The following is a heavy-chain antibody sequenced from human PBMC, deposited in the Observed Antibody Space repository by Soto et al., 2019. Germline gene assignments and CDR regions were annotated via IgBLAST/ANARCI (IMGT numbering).Heavy chain of an antibody. CDR3: ARWSYLDY. CDR1: GFSFGSYA. CDR2: ISGSDGKT. J-gene: IGHJ4*02. Sequence: PGGSLRLSCAASGFSFGSYALSWVRQAPGKGLEWVSTISGSDGKTFYADSVKGRFSISRDTSQSTLYLQMNSLRADDTAMYYCARWSYLDYWGQGTGFTVSS. V-gene: IGHV3-23*01. D-gene: IGHD3-3*01.